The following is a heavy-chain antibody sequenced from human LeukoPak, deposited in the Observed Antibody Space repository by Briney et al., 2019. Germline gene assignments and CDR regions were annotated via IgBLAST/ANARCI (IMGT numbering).Heavy chain of an antibody. CDR2: ISSSGSTT. V-gene: IGHV3-48*03. D-gene: IGHD3-9*01. Sequence: GGSLRLSCAASGFTFSSYEMNWVRQAPGKGLEWVSYISSSGSTTYYADSVKGRFTISRDNAKNSLYLQMNSLRAEDTAVYYCVRDDILTGYPTPFDYWGQGTLVTVSS. CDR1: GFTFSSYE. J-gene: IGHJ4*02. CDR3: VRDDILTGYPTPFDY.